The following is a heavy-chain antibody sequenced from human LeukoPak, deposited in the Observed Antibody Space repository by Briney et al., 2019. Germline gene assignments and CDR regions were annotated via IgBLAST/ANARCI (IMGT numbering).Heavy chain of an antibody. J-gene: IGHJ4*02. CDR1: GFTFSSYG. Sequence: LTGRSLRLSCAASGFTFSSYGMHWVRQAPGKGLEWVAVISYDGSNKYYADSVKGRFTISRDNSKNTLCLQVNSLRAEDTAVYYCAKGSRGFDYWGQGTLVTVSS. V-gene: IGHV3-30*18. CDR3: AKGSRGFDY. D-gene: IGHD3-10*01. CDR2: ISYDGSNK.